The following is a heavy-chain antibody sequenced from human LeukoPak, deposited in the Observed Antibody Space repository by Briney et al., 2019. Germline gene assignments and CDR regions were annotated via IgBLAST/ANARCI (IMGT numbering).Heavy chain of an antibody. CDR1: GFTFNNYA. CDR3: AKEPREYCSSTSCPNWFDS. CDR2: IGASGGTT. V-gene: IGHV3-23*01. D-gene: IGHD2-2*01. Sequence: GGSLRLSCAASGFTFNNYAVSWVRQAPGKGLEWVSAIGASGGTTYYADSVKGRFTISRDNSENTLFLQMNSLRAEDTAVYYCAKEPREYCSSTSCPNWFDSWGQGTLVTVSS. J-gene: IGHJ5*01.